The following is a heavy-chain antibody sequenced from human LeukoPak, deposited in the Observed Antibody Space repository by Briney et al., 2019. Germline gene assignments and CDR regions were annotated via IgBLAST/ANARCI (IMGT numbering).Heavy chain of an antibody. Sequence: SETLSLTCTVSGGSISSYYWSWIRQPPGKGLEWIGYIYYSGSTNYNPSLKSRVTISVDTSKNQFSLKLSSVTAADTAVYYCARARVGALYYYYMDVWGKGTTVTVSS. J-gene: IGHJ6*03. CDR3: ARARVGALYYYYMDV. CDR2: IYYSGST. D-gene: IGHD1-26*01. CDR1: GGSISSYY. V-gene: IGHV4-59*01.